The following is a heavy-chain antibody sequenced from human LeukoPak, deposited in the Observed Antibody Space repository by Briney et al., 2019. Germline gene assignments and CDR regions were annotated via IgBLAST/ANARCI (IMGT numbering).Heavy chain of an antibody. CDR1: GFTFSDYY. J-gene: IGHJ3*02. Sequence: GGSLRLSCAASGFTFSDYYMSWIRQAPGKGLEWVSYIISSSSYTNYADSVKGRFTISRDNAKNSLYLQMNSLRAEDTAVYYCATNYDILTGSPKDDAFDIWGQGTMVTVSS. CDR2: IISSSSYT. CDR3: ATNYDILTGSPKDDAFDI. D-gene: IGHD3-9*01. V-gene: IGHV3-11*03.